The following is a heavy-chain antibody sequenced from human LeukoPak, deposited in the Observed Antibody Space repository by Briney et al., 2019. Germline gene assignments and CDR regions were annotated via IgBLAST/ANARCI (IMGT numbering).Heavy chain of an antibody. CDR2: IYYSGST. J-gene: IGHJ4*02. D-gene: IGHD6-19*01. V-gene: IGHV4-30-4*08. CDR1: GGSISSGDYY. Sequence: TPSQSLSLTCTVAGGSISSGDYYWSWIRQPPGKGLEWIGYIYYSGSTYYNPSLKSRVTISIDTSKNQFSLNLTSVTAADTAMYYCARGLRGYSSGWYYFDYWGQGTLVTVSS. CDR3: ARGLRGYSSGWYYFDY.